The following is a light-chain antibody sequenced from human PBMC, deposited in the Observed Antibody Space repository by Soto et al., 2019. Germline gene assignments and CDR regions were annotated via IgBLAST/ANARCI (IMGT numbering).Light chain of an antibody. CDR2: GTS. J-gene: IGKJ2*01. CDR3: QQYYNWPYT. CDR1: QSVTSN. Sequence: EIVMTQSPATLSVSPGEGATLSCRASQSVTSNLAWYQQQPGQAPRLHIYGTSTRATGIPARLSGSGSGTEFTLTISSLQSEDFAVYYCQQYYNWPYTFGQGTKLEIK. V-gene: IGKV3-15*01.